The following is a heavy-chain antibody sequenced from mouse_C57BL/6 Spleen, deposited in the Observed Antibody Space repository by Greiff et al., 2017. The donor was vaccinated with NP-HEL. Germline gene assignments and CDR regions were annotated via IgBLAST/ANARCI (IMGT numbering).Heavy chain of an antibody. V-gene: IGHV1-52*01. CDR1: GYTFTSYW. J-gene: IGHJ2*01. D-gene: IGHD2-3*01. CDR2: IDPSDSET. CDR3: AREAYDGYYVDY. Sequence: QVQLQQPGAELVRPGSSVKLSCKASGYTFTSYWMHWVKQRPIQGLEWIGNIDPSDSETHYNQKFKDKATLTVDESSSTAYMQLSSLTSEDSAVYYCAREAYDGYYVDYWGQGTTLTVSS.